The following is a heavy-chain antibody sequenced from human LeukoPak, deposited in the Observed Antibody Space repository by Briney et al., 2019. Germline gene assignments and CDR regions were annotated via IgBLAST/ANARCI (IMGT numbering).Heavy chain of an antibody. D-gene: IGHD3-10*01. CDR2: ISSSSSYI. CDR1: GFTFSSYS. Sequence: GGSLRLSYAASGFTFSSYSMNWVRRAPGKGLEWDSSISSSSSYIYYADSVKGRFTISRDNAKNSLYLQMNSLRAEDTAVYYCARVRGVALDAFDIWGQGTMVTVSS. J-gene: IGHJ3*02. V-gene: IGHV3-21*01. CDR3: ARVRGVALDAFDI.